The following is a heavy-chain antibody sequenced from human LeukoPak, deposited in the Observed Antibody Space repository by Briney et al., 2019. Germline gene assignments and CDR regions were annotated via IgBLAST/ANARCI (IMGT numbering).Heavy chain of an antibody. CDR1: GYTFTSYA. V-gene: IGHV1-3*01. CDR3: ARVGQQLGNDY. D-gene: IGHD6-13*01. J-gene: IGHJ4*02. CDR2: INAGNGNT. Sequence: GASVKVSCKASGYTFTSYAMHWVRQAPGRRLEWMGWINAGNGNTKYSQKFQGRVTITRDTSASTAYMELSSLRSEDTAVYYCARVGQQLGNDYWGQGTLVTVSS.